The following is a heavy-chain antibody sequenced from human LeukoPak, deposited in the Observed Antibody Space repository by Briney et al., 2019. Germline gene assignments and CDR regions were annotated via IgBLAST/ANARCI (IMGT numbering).Heavy chain of an antibody. J-gene: IGHJ4*02. CDR1: GFTFSSYS. Sequence: PGGSLRLSCAASGFTFSSYSMNWVRQAPGKGLEWVSSISNSGSYTYYADSVKGRFTISRDNAKSSLYLQMNSLRAEDTAVYYCARETYCSGGSCFDYWGQGTLVTVSS. CDR3: ARETYCSGGSCFDY. V-gene: IGHV3-21*01. D-gene: IGHD2-15*01. CDR2: ISNSGSYT.